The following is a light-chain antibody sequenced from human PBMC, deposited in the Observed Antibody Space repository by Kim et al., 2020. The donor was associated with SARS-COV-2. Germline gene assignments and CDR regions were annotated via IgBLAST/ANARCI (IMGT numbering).Light chain of an antibody. CDR1: QSIRSD. Sequence: EIVMTQSPATLSVSPGERATLYCRASQSIRSDLVWYQQKPGQAPRVLIYGASTRATGVPARFTGSGSETEFTLTISSLQSEDFAVYYCQQYNDWPPITFGQGTRLEIK. J-gene: IGKJ5*01. CDR3: QQYNDWPPIT. V-gene: IGKV3-15*01. CDR2: GAS.